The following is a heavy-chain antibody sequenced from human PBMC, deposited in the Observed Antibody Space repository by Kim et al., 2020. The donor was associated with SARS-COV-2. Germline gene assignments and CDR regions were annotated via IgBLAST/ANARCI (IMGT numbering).Heavy chain of an antibody. CDR2: ISSSSSYI. D-gene: IGHD6-13*01. CDR3: ARSIAAELPNDY. J-gene: IGHJ4*02. Sequence: GGSLRLSCAASGFTFSSYSMNWVRQAPGKGLEWVSSISSSSSYIYYADSVKGRFTISRDNAKNSLYLQMNSLRAEDTAVYYCARSIAAELPNDYWGQGTLVTVSS. V-gene: IGHV3-21*01. CDR1: GFTFSSYS.